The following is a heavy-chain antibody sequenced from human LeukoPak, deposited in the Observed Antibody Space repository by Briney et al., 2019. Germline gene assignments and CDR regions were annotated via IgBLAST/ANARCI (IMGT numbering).Heavy chain of an antibody. D-gene: IGHD2-21*02. V-gene: IGHV3-9*01. CDR1: GFTFGDYA. CDR2: FSLDTDRI. CDR3: TKDITAGGADV. J-gene: IGHJ6*02. Sequence: GGSLRLSCTVSGFTFGDYAMSWFRQAPGKGLEWVSGFSLDTDRIGYADSVKGRFTISRDNAKNSLYLEMNSLRVEDTALYYCTKDITAGGADVWGQGTTVTVSS.